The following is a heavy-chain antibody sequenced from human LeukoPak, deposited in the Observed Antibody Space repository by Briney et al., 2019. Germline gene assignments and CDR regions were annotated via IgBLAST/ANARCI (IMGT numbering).Heavy chain of an antibody. CDR2: IHSSGST. CDR1: GGSITSSY. J-gene: IGHJ4*02. Sequence: EPSETLSLTCTASGGSITSSYWTWIRQPPGKGLEWIGYIHSSGSTSYNPSLKSRVTISLDTSKNQFSLKLSSVTAADTAVYYCGRDDGSSMTNNINWNVHWGQGTLVTVSS. D-gene: IGHD1-20*01. CDR3: GRDDGSSMTNNINWNVH. V-gene: IGHV4-59*01.